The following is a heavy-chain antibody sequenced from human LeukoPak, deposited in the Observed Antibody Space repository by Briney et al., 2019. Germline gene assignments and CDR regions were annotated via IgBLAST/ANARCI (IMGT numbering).Heavy chain of an antibody. CDR2: IYYSGST. Sequence: SETLSLTCTVSGGSISSSSYYWGWIRQPPGKGLEWIGSIYYSGSTYYNPSLKSRVTISVDTSKNQFSLKLSSVTAADTAVYYCANQYYYDSSGYYYLNWFDPWGQGTLVTVSS. J-gene: IGHJ5*02. CDR1: GGSISSSSYY. CDR3: ANQYYYDSSGYYYLNWFDP. D-gene: IGHD3-22*01. V-gene: IGHV4-39*01.